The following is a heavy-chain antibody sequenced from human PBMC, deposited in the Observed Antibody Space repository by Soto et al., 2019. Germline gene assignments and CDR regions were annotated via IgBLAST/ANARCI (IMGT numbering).Heavy chain of an antibody. Sequence: QVQLVQSGAEVKKPGSSVKVSCKASGGTFSSYTISWVRQAPGQGLEWMGRIIPILGIANYAQKFQGRVTITADKSTSTAYMELSSLRSEDTAVYYCARGTISDAFDIWGQGTMVAVSS. V-gene: IGHV1-69*02. J-gene: IGHJ3*02. CDR1: GGTFSSYT. CDR2: IIPILGIA. CDR3: ARGTISDAFDI.